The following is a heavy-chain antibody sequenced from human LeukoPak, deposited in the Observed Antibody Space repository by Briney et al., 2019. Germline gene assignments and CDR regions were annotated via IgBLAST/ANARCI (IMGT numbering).Heavy chain of an antibody. J-gene: IGHJ4*02. CDR3: ARAGNGWDDY. D-gene: IGHD1-1*01. CDR2: IYSGGST. V-gene: IGHV3-66*01. CDR1: GFTVSSNY. Sequence: PGGSLRLSCAASGFTVSSNYMSWVRQAPGKGLEWVSVIYSGGSTYYGDSVKGRFTISRDNSKTTLYLQMNSLRAEDTAVYYCARAGNGWDDYWGQGTLVTVSS.